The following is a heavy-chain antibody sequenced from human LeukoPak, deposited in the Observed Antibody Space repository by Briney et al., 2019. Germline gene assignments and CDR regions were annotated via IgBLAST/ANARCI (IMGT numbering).Heavy chain of an antibody. CDR1: GLTISSYW. V-gene: IGHV3-74*01. CDR2: INSDGSSI. Sequence: GGSLRLSCAASGLTISSYWMHWVRQAPGKGLVWVSRINSDGSSISYADAEKGRFTISRDNAKNTLYLQMNSLRAEDTAVYYCARRAYSGSYFYFDYWGQGTLVTVSS. D-gene: IGHD1-26*01. CDR3: ARRAYSGSYFYFDY. J-gene: IGHJ4*02.